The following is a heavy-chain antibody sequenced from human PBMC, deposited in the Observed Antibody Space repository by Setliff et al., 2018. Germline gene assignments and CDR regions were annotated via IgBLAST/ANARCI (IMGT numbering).Heavy chain of an antibody. CDR3: ARHRAVAGAYYFDF. D-gene: IGHD6-19*01. Sequence: SETLSLTCTVSGGSISSGGYYWSWIRQHPGKGLEWIGYIYYSGSTYYNPSLKSRVTISVDTSKNQFSLKLTAVTAADTAIYYCARHRAVAGAYYFDFWGQGTLGTVSS. CDR1: GGSISSGGYY. J-gene: IGHJ4*02. V-gene: IGHV4-31*03. CDR2: IYYSGST.